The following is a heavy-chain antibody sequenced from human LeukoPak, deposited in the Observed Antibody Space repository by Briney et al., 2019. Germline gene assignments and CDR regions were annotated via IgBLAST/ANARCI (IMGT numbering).Heavy chain of an antibody. CDR3: ARGLMMAVAGRGEFHY. V-gene: IGHV4-59*02. D-gene: IGHD6-13*01. CDR2: IYYSGST. J-gene: IGHJ4*02. Sequence: SETLSLTCIVSGGSVSSYYWSWIRQPPGKGLEWIGYIYYSGSTNYNPSLKSRVTISVDTSKNQFSLKLSSVTAADTAVYYCARGLMMAVAGRGEFHYWGQGTLVTVSS. CDR1: GGSVSSYY.